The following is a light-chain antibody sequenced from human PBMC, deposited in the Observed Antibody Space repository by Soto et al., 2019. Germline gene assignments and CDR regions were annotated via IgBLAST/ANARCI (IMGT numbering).Light chain of an antibody. Sequence: DIQMTQFPSTLSASVGDRVTITCQASQDISNYLNWYQQKPGKAPKLLIYAASNLETVVPSRFSGSGSGTDFTFTISSLQPEDIATYYCQQYDNLSTFGQGTRLEIK. CDR3: QQYDNLST. V-gene: IGKV1-33*01. J-gene: IGKJ5*01. CDR1: QDISNY. CDR2: AAS.